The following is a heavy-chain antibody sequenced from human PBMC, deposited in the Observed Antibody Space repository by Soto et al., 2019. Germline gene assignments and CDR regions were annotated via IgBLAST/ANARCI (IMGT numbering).Heavy chain of an antibody. Sequence: ASLKVSCKTSGYTFTSSAVQCVRHTNGQRLEWIGWIVVGSGNTNYAQKFQERVTITRDKSISTAYLQWSSLKASDTAMYYCARPIAVAGQYGMDVWGQGTTVTVSS. CDR2: IVVGSGNT. D-gene: IGHD6-19*01. CDR1: GYTFTSSA. V-gene: IGHV1-58*01. J-gene: IGHJ6*02. CDR3: ARPIAVAGQYGMDV.